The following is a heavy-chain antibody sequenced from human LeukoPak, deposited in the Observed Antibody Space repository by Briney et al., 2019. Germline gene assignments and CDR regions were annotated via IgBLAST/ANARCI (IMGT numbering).Heavy chain of an antibody. Sequence: GASVKVSCKPSGYIFTNYGISWVRQAPGQGLEWMGWISGYNGDTNYAQKLQGRVTMTTDTSTSTAYMELRSLRSDDTAVYYCARTDLQRTMDVWGQGTTVTVSS. J-gene: IGHJ6*02. CDR1: GYIFTNYG. CDR2: ISGYNGDT. V-gene: IGHV1-18*01. CDR3: ARTDLQRTMDV.